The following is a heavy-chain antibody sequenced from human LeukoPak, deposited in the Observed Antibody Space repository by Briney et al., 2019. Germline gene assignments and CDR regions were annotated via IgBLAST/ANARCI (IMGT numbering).Heavy chain of an antibody. V-gene: IGHV3-33*01. Sequence: GGSLRLSCAASGFTFSSYGMHWVRQAPGKGLEWVAVIWYDGSNKYYADSVKGRFTTSRDNSKNTLYLQMNSLRAEDTAVYYCARAAVGEMATISYWGQGTLVTVSS. CDR1: GFTFSSYG. CDR2: IWYDGSNK. D-gene: IGHD5-24*01. CDR3: ARAAVGEMATISY. J-gene: IGHJ4*02.